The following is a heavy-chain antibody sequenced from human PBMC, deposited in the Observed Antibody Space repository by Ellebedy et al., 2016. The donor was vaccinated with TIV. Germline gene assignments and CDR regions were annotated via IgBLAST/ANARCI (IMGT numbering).Heavy chain of an antibody. Sequence: GESLKISXAASGFTVSNNYMTWVCQAPGKGLEWVSVIYSGGSSYYADSVEGRFTISRDSSKNTLYLQMNNVRAEDTAVYYCATRHFGGYDVWGRGTMVTVSS. V-gene: IGHV3-53*01. CDR2: IYSGGSS. J-gene: IGHJ3*01. CDR3: ATRHFGGYDV. CDR1: GFTVSNNY. D-gene: IGHD3-22*01.